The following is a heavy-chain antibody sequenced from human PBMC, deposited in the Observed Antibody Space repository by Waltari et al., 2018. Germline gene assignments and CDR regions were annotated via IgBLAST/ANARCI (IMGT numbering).Heavy chain of an antibody. J-gene: IGHJ4*02. V-gene: IGHV1-2*02. CDR2: INPNSGGT. CDR1: GSTFTGYQ. CDR3: ARDLVVGSGDY. D-gene: IGHD1-26*01. Sequence: QVHLVQSGAEVKKPGASVKVSCTASGSTFTGYQIHWVRQAPGQGLEWMGWINPNSGGTNYAQNFQGRVTITRDTSIRTAYMELSRLRSDDTAMYYCARDLVVGSGDYWGQGTLVTVSS.